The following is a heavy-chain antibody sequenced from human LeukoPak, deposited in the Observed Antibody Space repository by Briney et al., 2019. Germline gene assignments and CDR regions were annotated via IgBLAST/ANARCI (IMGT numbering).Heavy chain of an antibody. CDR2: INPNSGGT. D-gene: IGHD2-15*01. CDR3: ARGADLKLGYCSGGSCYDY. V-gene: IGHV1-2*04. Sequence: ASVKVSCKASGYTFTGYYMHWVRQAPGQGLEWMGWINPNSGGTNYAQKFQGWVTMTRDTSISTAYMELSRLRSDDTAVYYCARGADLKLGYCSGGSCYDYWGQGTLVTVSS. CDR1: GYTFTGYY. J-gene: IGHJ4*02.